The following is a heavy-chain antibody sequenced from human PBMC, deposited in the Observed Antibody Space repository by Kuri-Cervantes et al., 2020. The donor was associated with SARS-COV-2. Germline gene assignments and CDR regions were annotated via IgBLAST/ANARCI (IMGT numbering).Heavy chain of an antibody. D-gene: IGHD2-2*01. CDR2: IYSGGST. CDR1: GFTVSSNY. CDR3: ARVRMPAYYFDY. V-gene: IGHV3-53*01. Sequence: GESLKISCAASGFTVSSNYMSWVRQAPGKGLEWVSVIYSGGSTYYADSVKGRFTISRDNSKNTLYLQMNGLRAEDTAVYYCARVRMPAYYFDYWGKGTLVTVS. J-gene: IGHJ4*02.